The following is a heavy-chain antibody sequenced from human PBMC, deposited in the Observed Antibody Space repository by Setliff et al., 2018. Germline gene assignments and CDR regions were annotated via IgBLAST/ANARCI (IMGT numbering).Heavy chain of an antibody. CDR3: ARMPSAPLPWFGELLGEYYFDY. J-gene: IGHJ4*02. CDR2: IYPGDSDT. CDR1: GYSFTSYW. D-gene: IGHD3-10*01. V-gene: IGHV5-51*01. Sequence: GSLKISCKGSGYSFTSYWIGWVRQMPGKGLEWMGIIYPGDSDTRYSPSFQGQVTISADKSISTAYLQWSSLKASDTAMYYCARMPSAPLPWFGELLGEYYFDYWGQGTLVTAPQ.